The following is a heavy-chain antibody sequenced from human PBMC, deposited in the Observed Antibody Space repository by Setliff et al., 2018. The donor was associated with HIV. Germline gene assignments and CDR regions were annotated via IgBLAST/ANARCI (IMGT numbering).Heavy chain of an antibody. Sequence: ASVKVSCKASGYTFSDYYMHRVRQAPGQGLEWMGWMNPNSGNTGYAQKFQGRVTMTGNTSISTAYMELSSLRSEDTAVYYCARGGGGYYYVGAVDIWGQGTVVTVSS. CDR2: MNPNSGNT. CDR3: ARGGGGYYYVGAVDI. CDR1: GYTFSDYY. D-gene: IGHD3-22*01. J-gene: IGHJ3*02. V-gene: IGHV1-8*02.